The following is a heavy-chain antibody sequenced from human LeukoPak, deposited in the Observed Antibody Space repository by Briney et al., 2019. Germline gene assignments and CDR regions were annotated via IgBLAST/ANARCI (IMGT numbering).Heavy chain of an antibody. Sequence: GGSLRLSCTVSGFTVSSNSMSWVRQAPGKGLEWVSFIYSDNTHYSDSVKGRFTISRDNAKNSLFLQMNNLSPDDTAVYFCARDPYSGNYGNYYYYYMDVWGKGTTVTISS. J-gene: IGHJ6*03. D-gene: IGHD1-26*01. V-gene: IGHV3-53*01. CDR2: IYSDNT. CDR1: GFTVSSNS. CDR3: ARDPYSGNYGNYYYYYMDV.